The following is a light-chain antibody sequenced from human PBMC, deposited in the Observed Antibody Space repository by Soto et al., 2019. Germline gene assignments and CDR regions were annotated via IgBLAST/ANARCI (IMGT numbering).Light chain of an antibody. V-gene: IGKV3-11*01. J-gene: IGKJ4*01. Sequence: EIVLTQSPATLFLSPGGKAPLSCRASQSVSAYVTYLAWYQQKPGQAPRLLIYDASNRATGIPARFSGSGSGTDFTLTISSLEPEDFAVYYCQKRSNWPPVFGGGTKVDIK. CDR3: QKRSNWPPV. CDR1: QSVSAYVTY. CDR2: DAS.